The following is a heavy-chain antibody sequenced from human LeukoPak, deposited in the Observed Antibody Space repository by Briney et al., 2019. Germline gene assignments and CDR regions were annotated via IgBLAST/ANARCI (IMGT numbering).Heavy chain of an antibody. CDR3: ARDLTAMDGRFDY. CDR1: GFTFSDYS. J-gene: IGHJ4*02. V-gene: IGHV3-48*04. D-gene: IGHD5-18*01. CDR2: IGIDSGNT. Sequence: PGGSLRLSCAASGFTFSDYSMNWVRQAPGKGLEWISYIGIDSGNTNYADSVKGRFAISRDNAKNSLYLQMNSLRAEDAAVYYCARDLTAMDGRFDYWGQGTLVTVSS.